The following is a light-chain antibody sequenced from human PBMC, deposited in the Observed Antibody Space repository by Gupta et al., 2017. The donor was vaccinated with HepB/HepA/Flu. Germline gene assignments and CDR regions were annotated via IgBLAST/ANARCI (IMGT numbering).Light chain of an antibody. CDR2: NDN. Sequence: QSVLTQPLSASGTPGQRVTISCSGSSSNIGSNFVNWYQQLPGTAPKLLIYNDNQRPSGFPDRFSGSKSGTSASLAISELQSEDEADYYCSAWDDSLNGRVFGGGTKLTVL. CDR3: SAWDDSLNGRV. V-gene: IGLV1-44*01. CDR1: SSNIGSNF. J-gene: IGLJ3*02.